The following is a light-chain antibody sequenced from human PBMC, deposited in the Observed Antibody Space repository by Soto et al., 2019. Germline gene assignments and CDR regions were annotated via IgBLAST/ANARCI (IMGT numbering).Light chain of an antibody. J-gene: IGKJ2*01. Sequence: EIVLTQSPGTLSLSPGERATLSFRASQSVSSNLAWYQQKPGQAPRLLIYGGSTRAIGIPARFSGSGSGTDFTLTISRLEPEDFAIYYCQQYGSSQYTFGQGTKVDIK. CDR3: QQYGSSQYT. CDR1: QSVSSN. CDR2: GGS. V-gene: IGKV3-20*01.